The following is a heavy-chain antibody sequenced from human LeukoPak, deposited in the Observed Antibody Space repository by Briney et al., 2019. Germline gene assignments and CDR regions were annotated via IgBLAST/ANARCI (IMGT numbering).Heavy chain of an antibody. CDR2: IIPILDIA. D-gene: IGHD6-6*01. J-gene: IGHJ4*02. Sequence: SVKVSCKASGGTFSGHTFSWVRQAPGQGLEWMGRIIPILDIANYAQKFQGRVTITTDKSTSTAYMELSSLTSEDTAVHYCARGGQLSAGAYFDYWGQGTLVTIAS. V-gene: IGHV1-69*02. CDR1: GGTFSGHT. CDR3: ARGGQLSAGAYFDY.